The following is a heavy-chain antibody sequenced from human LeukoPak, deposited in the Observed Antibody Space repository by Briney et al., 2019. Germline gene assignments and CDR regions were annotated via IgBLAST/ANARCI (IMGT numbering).Heavy chain of an antibody. V-gene: IGHV3-21*01. D-gene: IGHD6-19*01. CDR3: AREKGIAVAGTYFDY. Sequence: GGSLRLSCAASGFAFSRSRMNWVRQAPGKGLEWVSSITTSTSYIYYSDSVRGRFTISRDNSKNTLYLQMNSLRAEDTAVYYCAREKGIAVAGTYFDYWGQGTLVTVSS. J-gene: IGHJ4*02. CDR1: GFAFSRSR. CDR2: ITTSTSYI.